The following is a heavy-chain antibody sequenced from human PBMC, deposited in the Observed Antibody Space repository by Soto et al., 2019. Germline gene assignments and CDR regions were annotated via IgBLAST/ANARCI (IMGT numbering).Heavy chain of an antibody. CDR2: IYQSGST. CDR1: GDSIIRGTYS. Sequence: QLQLQESGSGLVKPSQTLSLTCAVSGDSIIRGTYSWTWLRQPPGKGLEWIGYIYQSGSTHYNPSLKSRVTMSVDRSKNLFSLNLSSVTAADTAVYYCARGSVVRGLPYYYGMDVWGQGTPVTVS. J-gene: IGHJ6*02. D-gene: IGHD3-10*01. CDR3: ARGSVVRGLPYYYGMDV. V-gene: IGHV4-30-2*01.